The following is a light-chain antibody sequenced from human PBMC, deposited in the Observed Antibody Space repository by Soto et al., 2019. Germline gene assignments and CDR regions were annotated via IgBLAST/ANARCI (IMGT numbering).Light chain of an antibody. J-gene: IGKJ1*01. CDR2: GAS. CDR3: QQRSNWPKT. CDR1: QSVSSN. Sequence: EIVMTQSPATLSVSPGERATLSCRASQSVSSNLAWYQQKPGQAPSLLIYGASTRATGTPARFSGSGSGTEFTLTISSLQSEDFAVYYCQQRSNWPKTFGQGTKVDI. V-gene: IGKV3-15*01.